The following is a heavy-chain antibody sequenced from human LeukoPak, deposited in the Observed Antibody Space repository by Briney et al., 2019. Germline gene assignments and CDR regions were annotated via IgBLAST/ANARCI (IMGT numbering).Heavy chain of an antibody. V-gene: IGHV4-59*01. CDR2: VYYSGST. CDR3: ARVRGDCSGGSCYYYFDY. D-gene: IGHD2-15*01. CDR1: GGSISSYY. J-gene: IGHJ4*02. Sequence: SETLSLTCTVSGGSISSYYWSWIRQSPGKGLEWIGYVYYSGSTNYNPSLTSRVTISVDTAKNQFSLKLSSVTAADTAVCYCARVRGDCSGGSCYYYFDYWGQGTLVTVSS.